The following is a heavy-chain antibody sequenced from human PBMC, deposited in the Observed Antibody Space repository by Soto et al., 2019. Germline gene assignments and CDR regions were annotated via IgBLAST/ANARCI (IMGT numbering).Heavy chain of an antibody. CDR3: ARECVVGCPITSFCYGMDG. CDR2: IYSAGNT. Sequence: EVQLVESGGDLVQPGGSLRLSCAASGFTVSSNYMSWVRQAPGKGLEWISIIYSAGNTYYADSVKGSFTIYRDNSKNTQYRQMNSRGGEDTAVYYCARECVVGCPITSFCYGMDGWFQGATVTVSS. D-gene: IGHD1-26*01. V-gene: IGHV3-66*01. J-gene: IGHJ6*02. CDR1: GFTVSSNY.